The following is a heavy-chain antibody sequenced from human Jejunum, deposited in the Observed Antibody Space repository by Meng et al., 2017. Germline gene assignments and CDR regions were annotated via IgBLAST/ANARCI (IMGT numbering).Heavy chain of an antibody. J-gene: IGHJ4*02. CDR3: ARTPLYSGSYYFDP. V-gene: IGHV4-61*03. CDR1: GDSVSSDNYY. D-gene: IGHD1-26*01. CDR2: VYYSGHT. Sequence: QGQLQESGPGLVSPSETLSLTCTFSGDSVSSDNYYWSWIRQPPGKGLEWIGYVYYSGHTDCNPSLKSRLSISIDTSKNHFSLKLSSVTAADTAVYYCARTPLYSGSYYFDPWGQGALVTVSS.